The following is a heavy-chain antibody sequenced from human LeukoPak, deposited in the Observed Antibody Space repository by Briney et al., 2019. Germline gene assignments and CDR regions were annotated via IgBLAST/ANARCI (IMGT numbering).Heavy chain of an antibody. CDR2: IIAYNGNT. Sequence: GASVKVSCKASGYTFTSYGISWERQAPGQGLEWMGWIIAYNGNTNYAQKLQDRVTMTTDTSTSTAYMELRSLRSDDTAVYYCARDFTTRGALGYWGQGTLVTVSS. J-gene: IGHJ4*02. V-gene: IGHV1-18*01. D-gene: IGHD1-1*01. CDR3: ARDFTTRGALGY. CDR1: GYTFTSYG.